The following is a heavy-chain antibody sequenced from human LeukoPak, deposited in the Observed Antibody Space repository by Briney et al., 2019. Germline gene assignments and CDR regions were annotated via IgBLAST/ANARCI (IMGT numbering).Heavy chain of an antibody. CDR1: GYIFTGYY. CDR2: INPNSGGT. J-gene: IGHJ2*01. V-gene: IGHV1-2*02. Sequence: ASVKVSCKASGYIFTGYYMHWVRQAPGQGLEWMGWINPNSGGTNYAQKFQGRVTMTRDTSISTAYMELSRLRSDDTAVYYCARAFGQYDWYFDLWGRGTLVTVSS. D-gene: IGHD3-16*01. CDR3: ARAFGQYDWYFDL.